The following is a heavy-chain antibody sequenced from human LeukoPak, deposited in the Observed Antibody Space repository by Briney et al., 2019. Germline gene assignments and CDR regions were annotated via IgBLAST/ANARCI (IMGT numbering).Heavy chain of an antibody. CDR2: IYYSGST. V-gene: IGHV4-39*01. D-gene: IGHD3-22*01. Sequence: ASETLSLTCTVSVGSISRSRYYWGWIRQPPGKGLEWIGNIYYSGSTYYNPSLKSRVTISVDTSKNQFSLKLSSVTASDTAVYYCAVVYDSGDYWGQGTLVTVSS. J-gene: IGHJ4*02. CDR3: AVVYDSGDY. CDR1: VGSISRSRYY.